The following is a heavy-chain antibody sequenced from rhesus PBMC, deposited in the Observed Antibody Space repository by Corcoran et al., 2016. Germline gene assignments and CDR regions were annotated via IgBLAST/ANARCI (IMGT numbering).Heavy chain of an antibody. Sequence: EVQLVESGGGLVQPGGSLSLSCAASGFTFRDSYMYWVRQAPVQGVKWVGFIRNKAYGGKAEHAASVKGRFTISRNASQSSVYLQMSSRKTEDTAVYYCTTALDKNGWYDNSWGQGVLVTVSS. D-gene: IGHD6-31*01. CDR1: GFTFRDSY. J-gene: IGHJ4*01. CDR3: TTALDKNGWYDNS. V-gene: IGHV3-184*01. CDR2: IRNKAYGGKA.